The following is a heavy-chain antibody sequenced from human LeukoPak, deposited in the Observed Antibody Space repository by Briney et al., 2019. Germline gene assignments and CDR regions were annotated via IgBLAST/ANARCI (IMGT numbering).Heavy chain of an antibody. CDR3: ARYYYDSSGYEGYYFDY. Sequence: PGGSLRLSCAASGFTFSSYSMNWVRQAPGKGLEWVSSISRSSSYTHYTDSVKGRFTISRDNAKNSLYLQMNSLRAEDTAVYYCARYYYDSSGYEGYYFDYWGQGTLVTVSS. CDR1: GFTFSSYS. D-gene: IGHD3-22*01. CDR2: ISRSSSYT. J-gene: IGHJ4*02. V-gene: IGHV3-21*01.